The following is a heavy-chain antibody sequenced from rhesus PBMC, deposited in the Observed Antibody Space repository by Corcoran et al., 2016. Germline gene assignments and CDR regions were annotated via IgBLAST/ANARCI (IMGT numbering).Heavy chain of an antibody. J-gene: IGHJ4*01. D-gene: IGHD6-13*01. Sequence: QVQLQESGPGLVKPSETLSLPCAVSGGSISDDYYWSWISQPPGKGLEWIWYIYVSGGGTNYNPSLKNLVTISIGTSKTPFSLKLSSVTAADTAVYYCARAGTPIAAGDFDYWGQGVLVTVSS. CDR1: GGSISDDYY. V-gene: IGHV4-106*01. CDR3: ARAGTPIAAGDFDY. CDR2: IYVSGGGT.